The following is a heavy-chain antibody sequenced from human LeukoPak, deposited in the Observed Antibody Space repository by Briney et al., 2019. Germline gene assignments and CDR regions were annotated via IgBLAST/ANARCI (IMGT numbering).Heavy chain of an antibody. CDR3: TRVESSGWYRGYYFDY. CDR2: FRSRAYGGTT. CDR1: GFTFGDYA. Sequence: GGSLRLSCTTSGFTFGDYAMSWVRQAPGKGLEWVSFFRSRAYGGTTEYAASVKGRFTISRDDSKSIAYLQMNSLKTEDTAVYYCTRVESSGWYRGYYFDYWGQGTLVTVSS. V-gene: IGHV3-49*04. J-gene: IGHJ4*02. D-gene: IGHD6-19*01.